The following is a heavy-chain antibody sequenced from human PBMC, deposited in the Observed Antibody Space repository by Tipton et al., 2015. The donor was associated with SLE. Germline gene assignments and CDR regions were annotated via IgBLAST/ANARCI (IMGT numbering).Heavy chain of an antibody. V-gene: IGHV5-10-1*01. Sequence: QLVQSGAEVKKPGESLRISCKGSGYSFTSYWISWVRQMPGKGLEWMGRIDPSDSYTNYSPSFQGHVTISADKSISTAYLQWSSLKASDTAKYYCATTYSGSYDDAFDIWGQGSMVTVSS. CDR3: ATTYSGSYDDAFDI. CDR2: IDPSDSYT. J-gene: IGHJ3*02. D-gene: IGHD1-26*01. CDR1: GYSFTSYW.